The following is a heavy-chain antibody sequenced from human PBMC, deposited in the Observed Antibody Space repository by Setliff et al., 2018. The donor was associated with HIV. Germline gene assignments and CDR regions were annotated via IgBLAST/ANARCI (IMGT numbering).Heavy chain of an antibody. D-gene: IGHD4-17*01. CDR3: ARGRRAWGHTVNTFLANNWLNP. CDR2: INHTGST. V-gene: IGHV4-34*01. CDR1: RGSFSGYY. J-gene: IGHJ5*02. Sequence: SETLSLPCAVYRGSFSGYYWTWIRQPPGKGLEWIGEINHTGSTNYNPSLESRVTISVDTSKNQFPLKLTSVTAADTAVYYCARGRRAWGHTVNTFLANNWLNPWGQGTLVTVSS.